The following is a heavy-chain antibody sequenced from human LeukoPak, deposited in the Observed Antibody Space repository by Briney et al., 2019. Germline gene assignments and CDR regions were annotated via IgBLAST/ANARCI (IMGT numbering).Heavy chain of an antibody. Sequence: GEFLKISCKDSGYSFTSYWIGLVRQMPGKGLEWMGIIYPGDSDTRYSPSFQGQVTISADKSISTAYLQWSSLKASDTAMYYCARLDNYYDSSGYYYNWVDPWGQGTLVTVSS. V-gene: IGHV5-51*01. J-gene: IGHJ5*02. D-gene: IGHD3-22*01. CDR3: ARLDNYYDSSGYYYNWVDP. CDR1: GYSFTSYW. CDR2: IYPGDSDT.